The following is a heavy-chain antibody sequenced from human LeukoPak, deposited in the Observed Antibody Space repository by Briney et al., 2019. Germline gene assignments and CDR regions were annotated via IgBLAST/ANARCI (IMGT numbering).Heavy chain of an antibody. J-gene: IGHJ1*01. CDR3: TTVTHLNL. V-gene: IGHV3-15*01. Sequence: GGSLRLSCATSGFFFPDAWLSWVRQAPGKGLEWLGRIKGKSDSGATDYAAPVQGRFSISRDDSKSTLFLQMNSLKIEDTAVYYCTTVTHLNLGGRGTLVTVSS. CDR2: IKGKSDSGAT. CDR1: GFFFPDAW.